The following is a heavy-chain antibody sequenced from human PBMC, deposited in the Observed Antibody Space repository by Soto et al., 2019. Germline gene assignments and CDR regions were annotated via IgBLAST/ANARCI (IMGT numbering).Heavy chain of an antibody. D-gene: IGHD6-19*01. CDR2: ISESGDVT. CDR1: GYTFNNYA. V-gene: IGHV3-23*01. CDR3: AKESSPTTDYCFDY. Sequence: GGSLRLSCAASGYTFNNYALSWVRQAPGKGLEWVSSISESGDVTEYADSVKGRFTISRDNSKNTLYLQMNSLRADDTAVYFCAKESSPTTDYCFDYWGPGPLVTVSS. J-gene: IGHJ4*02.